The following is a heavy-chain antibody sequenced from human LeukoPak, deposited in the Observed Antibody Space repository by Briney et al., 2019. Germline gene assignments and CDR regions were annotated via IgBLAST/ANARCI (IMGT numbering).Heavy chain of an antibody. CDR3: ARVKRGWNFDY. CDR1: GFTFSSHY. Sequence: PGGSLRLSCAASGFTFSSHYMHWVRQAPGKGLEWVAFIQDDGTNHWSADSVKGRFTVSRDNSKNTLYLQMNSLRAEDTAVYYCARVKRGWNFDYWGQGTLVTVSS. CDR2: IQDDGTNH. D-gene: IGHD6-19*01. V-gene: IGHV3-30*14. J-gene: IGHJ4*02.